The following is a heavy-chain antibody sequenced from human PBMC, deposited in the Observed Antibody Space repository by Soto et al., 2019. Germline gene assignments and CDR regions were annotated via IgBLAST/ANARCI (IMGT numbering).Heavy chain of an antibody. D-gene: IGHD3-10*01. CDR1: GFTFSDYT. CDR3: ARDRTLRGVFWFDP. CDR2: ISTSSKYK. V-gene: IGHV3-48*02. J-gene: IGHJ5*02. Sequence: EEQLVESGGKLVQPGGSLRLSCVVSGFTFSDYTMSWVRQAPGKGLEWVSYISTSSKYKYYADSVKGRFTISRDNVKNSLYLQMNSLRDEDTAVYYCARDRTLRGVFWFDPWGQGTRVTVSS.